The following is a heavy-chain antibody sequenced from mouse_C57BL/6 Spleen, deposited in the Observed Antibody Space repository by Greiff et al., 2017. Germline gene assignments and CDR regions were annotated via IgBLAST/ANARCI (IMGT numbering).Heavy chain of an antibody. CDR2: INPSTGGT. Sequence: VQLKQSGPELVKPGASVKISCKASGYSFTGYYMNWVKQSPEKSLEWIGEINPSTGGTTYNQKFKAKATLTVDKSSSTAYMQLKSLTSEDSAVYYCARWGYDYDKYFDVWGTGTTVTVSS. CDR3: ARWGYDYDKYFDV. CDR1: GYSFTGYY. J-gene: IGHJ1*03. D-gene: IGHD2-4*01. V-gene: IGHV1-42*01.